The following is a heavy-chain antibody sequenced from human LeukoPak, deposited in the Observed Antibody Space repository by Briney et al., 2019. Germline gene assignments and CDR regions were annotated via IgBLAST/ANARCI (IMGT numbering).Heavy chain of an antibody. CDR3: AKVTAAAGMWEFDY. D-gene: IGHD6-13*01. J-gene: IGHJ4*02. Sequence: GRSLRLSCAASGFTFSSYGMHRVRQAPGKGLEWVAVISYDGSNKYCADSVKGRFTISRDNSKNTLYLQMNSLRAEDTAVYYCAKVTAAAGMWEFDYWGQGTLVTVSS. V-gene: IGHV3-30*18. CDR1: GFTFSSYG. CDR2: ISYDGSNK.